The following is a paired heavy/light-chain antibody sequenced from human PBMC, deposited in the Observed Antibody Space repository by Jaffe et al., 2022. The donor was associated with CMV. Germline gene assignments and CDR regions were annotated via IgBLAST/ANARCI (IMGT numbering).Light chain of an antibody. J-gene: IGKJ4*01. Sequence: EIVLTQSPATLSLSPGERATLSCRASQSVSSYLAWYQQKPGQAPRLLIYDASNRATGIPARFSGSGSGTDFTLTISSLEPEDFAVYYCQQRSNWPLLTFGGGTKVEIK. CDR1: QSVSSY. V-gene: IGKV3-11*01. CDR2: DAS. CDR3: QQRSNWPLLT.
Heavy chain of an antibody. Sequence: EVQLVESGGGLVQPGRSLRLSCAASGFTFDDYAMHWVRQAPGKGLEWVSGISWNSGSIGYADSVKGRFTISRDNAKNSLYLQMNSLRAEDTALYYCAKGHGRFLEWPHNWFDPWGQGTLVTVSS. CDR3: AKGHGRFLEWPHNWFDP. J-gene: IGHJ5*02. CDR1: GFTFDDYA. CDR2: ISWNSGSI. D-gene: IGHD3-3*01. V-gene: IGHV3-9*01.